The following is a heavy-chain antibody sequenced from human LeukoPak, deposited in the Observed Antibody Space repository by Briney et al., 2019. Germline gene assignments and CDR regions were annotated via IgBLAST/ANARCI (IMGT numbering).Heavy chain of an antibody. V-gene: IGHV3-11*06. CDR1: GFTFSDYY. CDR2: ISSSSSYI. CDR3: ASVVAATVGNY. J-gene: IGHJ4*02. Sequence: GGSLRLSCAASGFTFSDYYMSWIRQAPGKGLEWVSSISSSSSYIYYADSVKGRFTISRDNAKNSLYLQMNSLRAEDTAVYYCASVVAATVGNYWGQGTLVTVSS. D-gene: IGHD2-15*01.